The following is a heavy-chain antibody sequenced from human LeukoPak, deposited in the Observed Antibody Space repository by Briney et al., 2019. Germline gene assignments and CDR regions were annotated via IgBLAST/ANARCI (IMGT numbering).Heavy chain of an antibody. V-gene: IGHV3-30*04. CDR3: AREGEIFMKVINCGMDV. Sequence: PGGSLRLSCAASGFTFNSYAMHWVRQAPGKGLEWVAVISNNGRNKKNADSVRGRFTISRDNSKNTLYLQMNSLRDEDTAVYYCAREGEIFMKVINCGMDVWGQGTTVTVSS. CDR2: ISNNGRNK. CDR1: GFTFNSYA. J-gene: IGHJ6*02. D-gene: IGHD3-22*01.